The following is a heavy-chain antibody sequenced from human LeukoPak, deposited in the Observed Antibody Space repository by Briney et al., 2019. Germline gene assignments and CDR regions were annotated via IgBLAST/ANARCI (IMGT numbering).Heavy chain of an antibody. CDR1: GFTFSNYW. Sequence: PGGSLRLSCAASGFTFSNYWMHWVRQARAKGLVWVSRINSDGSSTTYADSVKGRFTISRDNAKNTLYLQMNSLRAEDTAVYYCARARGWNWFDPWGQGTLVTVSS. J-gene: IGHJ5*02. CDR2: INSDGSST. D-gene: IGHD5-12*01. V-gene: IGHV3-74*01. CDR3: ARARGWNWFDP.